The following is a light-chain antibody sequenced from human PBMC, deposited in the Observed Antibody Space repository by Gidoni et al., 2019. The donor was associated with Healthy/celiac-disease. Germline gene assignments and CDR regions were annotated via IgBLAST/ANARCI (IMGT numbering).Light chain of an antibody. CDR2: DDS. CDR1: NIGSKS. Sequence: SYVLTPPPSVSVAPGKTARITCGGNNIGSKSVHWYQQKPGQAPVLVVYDDSDRPSGIPGRFSGSNSGNTATLTISRVEAGDEADYYCQVWDSSSDHPVFGGGTKLTVL. CDR3: QVWDSSSDHPV. V-gene: IGLV3-21*03. J-gene: IGLJ2*01.